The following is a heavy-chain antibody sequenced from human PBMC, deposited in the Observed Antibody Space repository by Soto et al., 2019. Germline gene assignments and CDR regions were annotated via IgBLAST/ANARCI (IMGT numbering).Heavy chain of an antibody. J-gene: IGHJ4*02. V-gene: IGHV4-34*01. CDR1: GGSFSGYY. CDR3: ARGRRDSRRRIDY. CDR2: INHSGST. Sequence: SETLSLTCAVYGGSFSGYYWSWIRQPPGKGLEWIGEINHSGSTNYNPSLKSRVTISVDTSKNQFSLKLSSVTAADTAVYYCARGRRDSRRRIDYWGQGTLVTVSS. D-gene: IGHD6-13*01.